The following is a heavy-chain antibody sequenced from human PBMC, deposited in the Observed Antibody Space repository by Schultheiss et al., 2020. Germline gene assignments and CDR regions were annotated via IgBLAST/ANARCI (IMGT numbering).Heavy chain of an antibody. Sequence: GGSLRLSCAASGFTVSSNYMSWVRQAPGKGLEWVSVIYSGGSTYYADSVKGRFTISRDNSKNTLYLQMNSLRAEDTAVYYCARDMAGLERRPDYYYYYGMDVWGQGTTVNVSS. CDR1: GFTVSSNY. D-gene: IGHD1-1*01. J-gene: IGHJ6*02. CDR3: ARDMAGLERRPDYYYYYGMDV. CDR2: IYSGGST. V-gene: IGHV3-66*01.